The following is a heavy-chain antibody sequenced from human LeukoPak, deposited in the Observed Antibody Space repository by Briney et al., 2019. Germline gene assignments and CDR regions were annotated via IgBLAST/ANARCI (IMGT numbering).Heavy chain of an antibody. CDR1: GNSVSSNSAA. CDR3: AREDGYYYYYYMDV. CDR2: TYYRSKWYN. V-gene: IGHV6-1*01. D-gene: IGHD5-24*01. Sequence: SQTLSLTCAISGNSVSSNSAAWNWIRQSPSRGLEWLGRTYYRSKWYNNYAVSVKSRITINPDTSKNQFSLHLKSVIPEDTAVYYCAREDGYYYYYYMDVWGKGTTVTVSS. J-gene: IGHJ6*03.